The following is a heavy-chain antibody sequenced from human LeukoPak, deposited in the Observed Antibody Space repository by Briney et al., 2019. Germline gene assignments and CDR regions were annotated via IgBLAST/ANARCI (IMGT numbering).Heavy chain of an antibody. CDR1: GYTFTGYY. CDR2: INPNSGGT. J-gene: IGHJ4*02. V-gene: IGHV1-2*02. D-gene: IGHD6-19*01. Sequence: ASVKVSCKASGYTFTGYYMHWVRQAPGQGLEWMGWINPNSGGTNYAQKFQGRVTMTRDTSISTAYMELSRLRSDDTAVYYCAKGGSEYSSGWYVGATTNYFDYWGQGTLVTVSS. CDR3: AKGGSEYSSGWYVGATTNYFDY.